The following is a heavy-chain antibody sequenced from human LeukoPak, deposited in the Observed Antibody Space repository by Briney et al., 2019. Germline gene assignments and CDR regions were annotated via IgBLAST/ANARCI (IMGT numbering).Heavy chain of an antibody. Sequence: GGSLRLSCAASGFTLSSNYMSWVRQAPGKGLEGVSVIYSDGSTSYADSVKGRFTISRDNSQSTLYLQMNSLRAEDTATYYCAKGGTVGATFRMDYWGQGTLVTVSS. CDR1: GFTLSSNY. J-gene: IGHJ4*02. CDR2: IYSDGST. V-gene: IGHV3-66*01. CDR3: AKGGTVGATFRMDY. D-gene: IGHD1-26*01.